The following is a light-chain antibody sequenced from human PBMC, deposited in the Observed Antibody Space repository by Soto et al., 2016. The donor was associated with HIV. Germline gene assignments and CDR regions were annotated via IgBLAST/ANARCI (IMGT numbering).Light chain of an antibody. V-gene: IGLV3-1*01. Sequence: SYELTQPPSVSVSPGQTASLTCSGDKLGDKYACWYQQKAGQSPVVVIYQDKKRPSGIPERFSGSNSGNTATLTISGTQPMDEADYYCQAWDRSTAVFGGGTKLTV. CDR2: QDK. J-gene: IGLJ2*01. CDR1: KLGDKY. CDR3: QAWDRSTAV.